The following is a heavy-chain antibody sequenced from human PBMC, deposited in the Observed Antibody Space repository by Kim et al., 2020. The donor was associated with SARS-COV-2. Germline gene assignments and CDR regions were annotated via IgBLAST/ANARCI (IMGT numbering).Heavy chain of an antibody. D-gene: IGHD3-22*01. V-gene: IGHV4-34*01. Sequence: SETLSLTCAVYGGSFSGYYWSWIRQPPGKGLEWIGEINHSGSTNYNPSLKSRVTISVDTSKNQFSLKLSSVTAADTAVYYCARVVHYYGRSGYYYVRLPRPTWFDPCGQGTLVTVSS. CDR1: GGSFSGYY. J-gene: IGHJ5*02. CDR3: ARVVHYYGRSGYYYVRLPRPTWFDP. CDR2: INHSGST.